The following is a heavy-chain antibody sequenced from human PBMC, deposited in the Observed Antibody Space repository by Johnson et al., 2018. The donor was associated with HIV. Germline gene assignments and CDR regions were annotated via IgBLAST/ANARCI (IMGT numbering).Heavy chain of an antibody. D-gene: IGHD3-22*01. CDR2: IWYDGSNK. V-gene: IGHV3-33*01. Sequence: QVQLVESGGGVVQPGRSLRLSCAASGFTFSSYGMHWVRQAPGKGLEWVAVIWYDGSNKYYADSVTGRFTVSRDNSKNTLYLQMNSLRGEDTAVYYCAREHRYYYDSSGYYRGDAFDIWGQGTMVTVSS. J-gene: IGHJ3*02. CDR3: AREHRYYYDSSGYYRGDAFDI. CDR1: GFTFSSYG.